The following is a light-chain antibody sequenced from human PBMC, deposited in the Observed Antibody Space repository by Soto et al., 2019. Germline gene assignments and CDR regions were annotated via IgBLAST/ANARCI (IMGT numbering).Light chain of an antibody. CDR2: AAS. V-gene: IGKV1-6*01. CDR1: QGIRNA. CDR3: LQDYNYPYN. J-gene: IGKJ2*01. Sequence: AIQMTQSPSSMSASVGDRVTITCRARQGIRNALGWYQQQPGKAPKLLIYAASRVQSGVPSRFSGSGYGTDFTLTISSLQPEDFATYYCLQDYNYPYNFGQGTKLEIK.